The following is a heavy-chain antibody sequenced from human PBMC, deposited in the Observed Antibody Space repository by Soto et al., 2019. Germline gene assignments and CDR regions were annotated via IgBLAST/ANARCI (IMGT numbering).Heavy chain of an antibody. Sequence: QVQVVQSGPEVKKPGASVTVSCKASGYTFTSYFIHWVRQAPGQGLEWMAIINPDTGDTNFAQNFQGRVTVTRDTSTSTVNMDLSSLRSEDTAIYYCARGTATLVDYWGQGTLVNVSS. CDR2: INPDTGDT. V-gene: IGHV1-46*01. J-gene: IGHJ4*02. CDR1: GYTFTSYF. CDR3: ARGTATLVDY.